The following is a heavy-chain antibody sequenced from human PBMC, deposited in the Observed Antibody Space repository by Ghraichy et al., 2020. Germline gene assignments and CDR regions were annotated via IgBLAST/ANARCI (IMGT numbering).Heavy chain of an antibody. J-gene: IGHJ6*02. Sequence: LSLTCAASGFTFSSNAMSWVRQAPGKGLEWVSGLSGSGDSTDYADSVKGRFTISRDNSKNTLYLQLDSLRAEDTAVYHCAKGPRYYGSGTTRYYGLDVWGQGTTVTVSS. D-gene: IGHD3-10*01. CDR3: AKGPRYYGSGTTRYYGLDV. CDR2: LSGSGDST. V-gene: IGHV3-23*01. CDR1: GFTFSSNA.